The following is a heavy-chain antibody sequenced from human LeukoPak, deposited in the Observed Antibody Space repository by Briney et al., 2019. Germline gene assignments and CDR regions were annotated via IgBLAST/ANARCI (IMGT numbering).Heavy chain of an antibody. V-gene: IGHV3-7*01. CDR2: IKQDGSEK. CDR3: ARERTPKHYYGSGSYDRYFDY. Sequence: GGSLRLSCAASGFTFTSYWMTWVRQAPGKGLEWVATIKQDGSEKYYVDSVKGRFTISRDNAKNSLFVQMNSLRAEDTAVYYCARERTPKHYYGSGSYDRYFDYWGQGTLVTVSS. CDR1: GFTFTSYW. D-gene: IGHD3-10*01. J-gene: IGHJ4*02.